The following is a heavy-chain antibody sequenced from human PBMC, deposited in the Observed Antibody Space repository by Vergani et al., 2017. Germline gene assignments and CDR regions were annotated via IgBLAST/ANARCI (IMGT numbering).Heavy chain of an antibody. CDR3: AKGLLATVTTTYYFDY. CDR1: GFTFSSYA. Sequence: QVQLVESGGGVVQPGRSLRLSCAASGFTFSSYAMHWVRQAPGKGLEWVAVISYDGSNKYYADSVKGRFTISRDNSKNTLYLQMNSLRAEDTALYYCAKGLLATVTTTYYFDYWGQGTLVTVSS. V-gene: IGHV3-30*01. J-gene: IGHJ4*02. D-gene: IGHD4-11*01. CDR2: ISYDGSNK.